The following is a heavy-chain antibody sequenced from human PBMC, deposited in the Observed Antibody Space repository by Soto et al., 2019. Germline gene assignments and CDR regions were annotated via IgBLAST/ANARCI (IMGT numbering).Heavy chain of an antibody. CDR3: AGGQYFGDY. Sequence: QVQLVESGGGVVQPGRSLRLSCAASGFTFSSYGMHWVRQAPGKGLEWVALISYDGSSKYYADSLKGRFTISRDNSKNTLYLKMNSLRAEDTAVYYCAGGQYFGDYWGQGTLVTVSS. V-gene: IGHV3-30-3*01. CDR1: GFTFSSYG. CDR2: ISYDGSSK. J-gene: IGHJ4*02. D-gene: IGHD2-2*01.